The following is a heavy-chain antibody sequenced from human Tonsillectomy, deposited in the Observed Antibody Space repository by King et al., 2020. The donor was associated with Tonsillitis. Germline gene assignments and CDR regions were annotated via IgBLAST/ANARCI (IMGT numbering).Heavy chain of an antibody. J-gene: IGHJ4*02. CDR2: ISYDGSNK. V-gene: IGHV3-30-3*01. CDR1: GFTFSSYA. Sequence: VQLVESGGGVVQPGRSLRLSCAASGFTFSSYAIHWVRQAPGKGLEWVALISYDGSNKYYADSVKGRFTISSDNSKNTLYLQMNSLRAEDTAVYYCARDPPGDFWTHFDYWGQGTLVTVSS. CDR3: ARDPPGDFWTHFDY. D-gene: IGHD3-3*01.